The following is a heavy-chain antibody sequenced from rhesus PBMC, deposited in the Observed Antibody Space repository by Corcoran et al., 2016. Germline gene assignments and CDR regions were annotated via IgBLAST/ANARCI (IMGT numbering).Heavy chain of an antibody. Sequence: QVQLQESGPGLVKPSETLSLTCAVSGYSISSGYGWSWIRQPPGKGLEWIGAIGGSSDSPNYNPSLKSRVTSSKDTSKNQFSLRLSSVTAADTAVYYCARGEGIAAAGPYYWGQGVLVTVSS. V-gene: IGHV4-127*01. CDR1: GYSISSGYG. CDR3: ARGEGIAAAGPYY. J-gene: IGHJ4*01. CDR2: IGGSSDSP. D-gene: IGHD6S26*01.